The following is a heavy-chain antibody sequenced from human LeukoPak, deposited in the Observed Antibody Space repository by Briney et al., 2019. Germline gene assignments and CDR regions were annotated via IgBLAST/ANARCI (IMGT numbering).Heavy chain of an antibody. J-gene: IGHJ6*02. CDR2: IYYSGST. Sequence: SETLSLTCAVYGGSFSGYYWSWIRQPPGKGLEWIGYIYYSGSTNYNPSLKSRVTISVDTSKNQFSLKLSSVTAADTAVCYCARQPYRTTDYYYYYGMDVWGQGTTVTVSS. D-gene: IGHD1-7*01. V-gene: IGHV4-59*08. CDR1: GGSFSGYY. CDR3: ARQPYRTTDYYYYYGMDV.